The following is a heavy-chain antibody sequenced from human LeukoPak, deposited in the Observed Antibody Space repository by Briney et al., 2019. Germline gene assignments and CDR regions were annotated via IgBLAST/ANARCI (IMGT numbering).Heavy chain of an antibody. CDR2: IKSETDGGTT. D-gene: IGHD3-10*01. CDR3: TTAGSGSYYSYYYGMDV. V-gene: IGHV3-15*01. J-gene: IGHJ6*02. Sequence: PGGSLRLSCAASGFTFSNAWMSWVRQAPGKGLERVGRIKSETDGGTTDYAAPVKGRFTISRDDSKNTLYLQMNSLKTEDTAVYYCTTAGSGSYYSYYYGMDVWGQGTTVTVSS. CDR1: GFTFSNAW.